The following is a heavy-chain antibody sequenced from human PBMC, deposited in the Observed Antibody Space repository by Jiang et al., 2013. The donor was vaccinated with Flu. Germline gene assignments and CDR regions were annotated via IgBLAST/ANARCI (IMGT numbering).Heavy chain of an antibody. CDR1: GTVSPGDRVT. V-gene: IGHV6-1*01. Sequence: TLSLTCASLGGTVSPGDRVTWTWIRQSPSRGLEWLGRTYYRSKWYDDYAVSVKSRITINPDTSKNQFSLQLNSVTPEDTAVYYCARALAVAGNAGWYYDLWGRGTLVTVSS. J-gene: IGHJ2*01. CDR3: ARALAVAGNAGWYYDL. CDR2: TYYRSKWYD. D-gene: IGHD6-19*01.